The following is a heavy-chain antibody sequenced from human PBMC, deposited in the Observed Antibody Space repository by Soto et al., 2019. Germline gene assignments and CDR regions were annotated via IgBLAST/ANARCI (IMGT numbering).Heavy chain of an antibody. CDR1: GFTVISNY. Sequence: PGRSLRLSCAASGFTVISNYMSWVLQAPGKGLEWVSVIYSGGSTYYADSVKGRFTISRHNSKNTLYLQMNSLRAEDTAVYYCARQGGSGWYAGAFDIWGQGTMVTVSS. V-gene: IGHV3-53*04. J-gene: IGHJ3*02. D-gene: IGHD6-19*01. CDR3: ARQGGSGWYAGAFDI. CDR2: IYSGGST.